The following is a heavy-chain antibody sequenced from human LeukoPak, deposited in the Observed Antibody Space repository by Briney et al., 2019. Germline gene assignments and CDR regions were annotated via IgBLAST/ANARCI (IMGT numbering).Heavy chain of an antibody. D-gene: IGHD3-22*01. CDR1: GASISSHY. J-gene: IGHJ4*02. CDR3: ARGHYYDNSGDY. CDR2: IYDTGGT. V-gene: IGHV4-59*11. Sequence: SETLSLTCTVSGASISSHYWSWIQQPPGKGLEWIGYIYDTGGTNYNPSLKSRVTISPDTSKNQFSLNLSSVTAADTAVYYCARGHYYDNSGDYWGQGILVTVSS.